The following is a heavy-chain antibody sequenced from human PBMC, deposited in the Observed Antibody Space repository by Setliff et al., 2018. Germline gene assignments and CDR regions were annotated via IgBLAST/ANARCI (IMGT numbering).Heavy chain of an antibody. J-gene: IGHJ4*02. Sequence: PSETLSLTCTVSGGSISSHYWSWIRQPPGKGLEWIGHSYYIGSTDYNPSLKSRVTISLDTSKNQFYLKLNSVTAADTAVYYCARGGVLGTGDFDYWGQGTLVTVSS. D-gene: IGHD3-16*01. CDR1: GGSISSHY. CDR3: ARGGVLGTGDFDY. CDR2: SYYIGST. V-gene: IGHV4-59*11.